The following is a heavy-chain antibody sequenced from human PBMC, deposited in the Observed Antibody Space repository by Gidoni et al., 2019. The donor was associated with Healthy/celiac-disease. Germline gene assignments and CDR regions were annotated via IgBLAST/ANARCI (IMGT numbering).Heavy chain of an antibody. CDR1: GGSISSSSYY. CDR3: ARHGSWYYDSSGYYS. Sequence: QLQLQESGPGLVKPSETLSLTCTVSGGSISSSSYYWGWIRQPPGKGLEWIGSIYYSGSTYYNPSLKSRVTISVDTSKNQFSLKLSSVTAADTAVYYCARHGSWYYDSSGYYSWGQGTLVTVSS. CDR2: IYYSGST. V-gene: IGHV4-39*01. D-gene: IGHD3-22*01. J-gene: IGHJ4*02.